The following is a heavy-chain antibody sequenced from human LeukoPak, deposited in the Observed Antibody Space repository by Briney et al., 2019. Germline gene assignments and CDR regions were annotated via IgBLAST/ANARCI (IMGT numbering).Heavy chain of an antibody. V-gene: IGHV3-53*01. CDR3: DGGTGWVSNLG. CDR1: GFTVSSNY. Sequence: PGGSLRLSCAASGFTVSSNYMSWVRQAPGKGLEWVSVIYSGGSTYYADSVKGRFTISRDNAKNSLYLQMNSLRAEDTGVYYCDGGTGWVSNLGGGQGTLVIVSS. D-gene: IGHD6-19*01. CDR2: IYSGGST. J-gene: IGHJ4*02.